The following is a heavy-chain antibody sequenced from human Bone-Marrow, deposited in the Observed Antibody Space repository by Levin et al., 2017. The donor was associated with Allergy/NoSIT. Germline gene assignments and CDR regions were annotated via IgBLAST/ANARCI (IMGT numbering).Heavy chain of an antibody. V-gene: IGHV4-31*03. D-gene: IGHD3-16*01. CDR1: GGFSVSSGYY. CDR2: IYDSKTT. Sequence: ASETLSLTCSVSGGFSVSSGYYWSWIRQFPGKGLEWIGYIYDSKTTYYNPSLKSRLTISVDTSKNQFSLRLRSVTAADTAVYYCARDSFGANGLDVWGQGTTVTVSS. J-gene: IGHJ6*02. CDR3: ARDSFGANGLDV.